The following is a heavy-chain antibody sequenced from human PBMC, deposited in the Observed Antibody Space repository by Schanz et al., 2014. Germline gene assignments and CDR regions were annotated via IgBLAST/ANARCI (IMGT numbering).Heavy chain of an antibody. CDR3: FSMHYGNSVY. Sequence: EVQLVESGGGLVQPGGSLRLSCAVSGFTVSDHYMDWVRQAPGKGLEWFGRVRNILNSDIIENAASVEGRFTISRDESKNSVYLQMNSMQTDDTAVYYCFSMHYGNSVYWGQGTLVTVSS. CDR2: VRNILNSDII. D-gene: IGHD1-7*01. V-gene: IGHV3-72*01. CDR1: GFTVSDHY. J-gene: IGHJ4*02.